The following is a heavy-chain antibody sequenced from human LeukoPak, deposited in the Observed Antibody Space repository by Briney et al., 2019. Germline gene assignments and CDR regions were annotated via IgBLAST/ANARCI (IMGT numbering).Heavy chain of an antibody. V-gene: IGHV3-33*01. CDR2: IWYDGSNK. Sequence: GGSLRLSCAASGFTFGSYGMHWVRQAPGKGLEGVAVIWYDGSNKYYADSVKGRFTISRDNSKNTLYLQMNSLRAEDTAVYYCARAYDFWSGYGDYWGQGTLVTVSS. D-gene: IGHD3-3*01. CDR1: GFTFGSYG. CDR3: ARAYDFWSGYGDY. J-gene: IGHJ4*02.